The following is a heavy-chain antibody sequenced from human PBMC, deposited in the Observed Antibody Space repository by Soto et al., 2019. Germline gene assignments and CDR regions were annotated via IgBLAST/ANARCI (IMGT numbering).Heavy chain of an antibody. CDR3: AKNRVYNYEGAPLDY. Sequence: QVQLVESGGGAVQPGRSLRLSCAASGFTFSSFGMNLVRQAPGKGLEWMAIISYDGSYNYYADSVKGRFTISRDNSKNTLYLQMNILSAEDTAVYYCAKNRVYNYEGAPLDYWGQGTMVTVSS. D-gene: IGHD5-18*01. V-gene: IGHV3-30*18. CDR2: ISYDGSYN. J-gene: IGHJ4*02. CDR1: GFTFSSFG.